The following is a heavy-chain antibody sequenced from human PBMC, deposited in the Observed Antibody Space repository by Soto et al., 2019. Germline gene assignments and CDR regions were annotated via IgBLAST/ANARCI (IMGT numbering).Heavy chain of an antibody. CDR1: GYTFTSYD. Sequence: QVQLVQSGAEVKKPGASVKVSCKASGYTFTSYDINWVRQATGQGLEWMGWMNPNSANTGYAQKFQGRVTMTRTTSIITAYMELSSLRSEYTPVYYSAREGVRGMDVWGQGTTVTVSS. CDR2: MNPNSANT. J-gene: IGHJ6*02. D-gene: IGHD3-16*01. CDR3: AREGVRGMDV. V-gene: IGHV1-8*01.